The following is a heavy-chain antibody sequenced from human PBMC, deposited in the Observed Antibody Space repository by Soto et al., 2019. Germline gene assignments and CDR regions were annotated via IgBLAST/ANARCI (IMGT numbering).Heavy chain of an antibody. CDR1: GGSISSGGYS. CDR3: AVYGGNSGVRFDP. CDR2: IYHSGST. J-gene: IGHJ5*02. V-gene: IGHV4-30-2*01. D-gene: IGHD4-17*01. Sequence: QLQLQESGSGLVKPSQTLSLTCAVSGGSISSGGYSWSWIRQAPGKGLEWIGYIYHSGSTYYNPSLKSRVTISVDRSKNQFSLKLSSVTAADTAVYYCAVYGGNSGVRFDPWGQGTLVTVSS.